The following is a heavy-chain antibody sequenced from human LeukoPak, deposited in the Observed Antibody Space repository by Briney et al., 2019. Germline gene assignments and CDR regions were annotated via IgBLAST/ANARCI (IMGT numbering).Heavy chain of an antibody. V-gene: IGHV4-39*01. D-gene: IGHD4-11*01. CDR3: ARLMTTVAT. CDR2: VYYNGIT. CDR1: GGPIFSSPFY. J-gene: IGHJ4*02. Sequence: PSETLSLTCTVSGGPIFSSPFYWGRIRQPPGKGLEWIASVYYNGITYYNPSLKSRVTISVDTSKNQFALKVTSVTAADTAIYYCARLMTTVATWGQGTLVTVSS.